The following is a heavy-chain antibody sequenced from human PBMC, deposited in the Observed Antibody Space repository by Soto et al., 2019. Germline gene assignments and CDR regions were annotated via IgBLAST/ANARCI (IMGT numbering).Heavy chain of an antibody. D-gene: IGHD4-17*01. CDR1: GFPTSSPYS. CDR2: ISHTGTT. J-gene: IGHJ6*02. V-gene: IGHV4-38-2*02. Sequence: ETLSLTCLVSGFPTSSPYSWVWIRQPPGKGLEWIGSISHTGTTSYSPSLTSRVSISVDTSKNQVSLKPTSVTAADTAVYFCARVTMVIRDSDHFGVDVWGHGTTVTVSS. CDR3: ARVTMVIRDSDHFGVDV.